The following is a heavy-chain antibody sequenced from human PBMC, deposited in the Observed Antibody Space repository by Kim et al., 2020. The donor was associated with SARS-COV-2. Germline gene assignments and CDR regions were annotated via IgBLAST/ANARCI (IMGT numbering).Heavy chain of an antibody. CDR1: GGSFSSYY. Sequence: SETLSLTCAVYGGSFSSYYWSWIRQPPGKGLEWIGEINHSGNTNYNPSLKSRVTLSIDTSNNQFFLKVTSVTAADTAVYYCARNDILTGYPPDSWGQGT. CDR3: ARNDILTGYPPDS. V-gene: IGHV4-34*01. CDR2: INHSGNT. D-gene: IGHD3-9*01. J-gene: IGHJ4*02.